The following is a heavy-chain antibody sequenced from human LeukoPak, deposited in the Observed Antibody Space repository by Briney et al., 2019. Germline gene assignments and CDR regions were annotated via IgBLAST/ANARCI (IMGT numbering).Heavy chain of an antibody. CDR3: ASSSAYYYFDY. CDR2: IYYSGST. J-gene: IGHJ4*02. Sequence: LSPTFTFSGCSISNYYWNWIRQPPGKGLEWIGYIYYSGSTNYNPPLKSRVTISVDTSKNHFSLKVSSVTAADTAVYYCASSSAYYYFDYWGQGTLVTVSS. D-gene: IGHD3-22*01. V-gene: IGHV4-59*08. CDR1: GCSISNYY.